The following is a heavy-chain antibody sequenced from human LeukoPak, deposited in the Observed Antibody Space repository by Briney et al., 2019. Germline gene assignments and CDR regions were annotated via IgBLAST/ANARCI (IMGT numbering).Heavy chain of an antibody. CDR3: AKHPPVGVVVAATSDY. J-gene: IGHJ4*02. CDR2: ISGSGGST. D-gene: IGHD2-15*01. V-gene: IGHV3-23*01. Sequence: GGSLRHSCAASGFTFSSYAMSWVRQAPGKGLEWVSVISGSGGSTYYADSVKGRFTISRDNSKNTLYLQMNSLRAEDTAVYYCAKHPPVGVVVAATSDYWGQGTLVTVSS. CDR1: GFTFSSYA.